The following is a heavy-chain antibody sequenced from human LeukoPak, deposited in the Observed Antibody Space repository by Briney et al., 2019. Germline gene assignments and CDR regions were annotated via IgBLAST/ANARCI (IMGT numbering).Heavy chain of an antibody. V-gene: IGHV3-21*04. J-gene: IGHJ4*02. D-gene: IGHD4-23*01. CDR2: ISSSSTYI. CDR1: GFTFSSYS. Sequence: GGSLRLSCAASGFTFSSYSMNWVRQAPGKGLDWVSSISSSSTYIYYADSVKGRFAISRDNSKNTFYLQMNSLRAEDSAVYFCVKDELAVAIFDYWGQGTLVTVSS. CDR3: VKDELAVAIFDY.